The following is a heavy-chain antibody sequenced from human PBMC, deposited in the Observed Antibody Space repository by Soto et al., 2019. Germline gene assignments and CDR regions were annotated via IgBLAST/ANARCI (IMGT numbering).Heavy chain of an antibody. CDR1: GGSISSSSYY. J-gene: IGHJ4*02. CDR2: IYYSGST. Sequence: QLQLQESGPGLVKPSETLSLTCTVSGGSISSSSYYWGWIRQPPGKGLEWIGSIYYSGSTYYNPSLKSRVTISVDTSKNKFSLKLSSVTAADTAVYYCARERGDYDILTGYSDYWGQGTLVTVSS. D-gene: IGHD3-9*01. CDR3: ARERGDYDILTGYSDY. V-gene: IGHV4-39*02.